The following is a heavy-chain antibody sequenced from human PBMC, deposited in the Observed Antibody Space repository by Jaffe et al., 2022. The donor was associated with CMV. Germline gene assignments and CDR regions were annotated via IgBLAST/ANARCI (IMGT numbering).Heavy chain of an antibody. J-gene: IGHJ4*02. Sequence: EVQVLESGGGLVQPGGSLRLSCAASGFTFRSYAMTWVRQAPGKGLEWVSTIGGSDGKTYYAASVKGRFTISRDNSKNTVYLQMNSLRGEDTALYYCAKDGPGGSCDYWGQGTLVTVSS. CDR2: IGGSDGKT. CDR3: AKDGPGGSCDY. D-gene: IGHD3-16*01. V-gene: IGHV3-23*01. CDR1: GFTFRSYA.